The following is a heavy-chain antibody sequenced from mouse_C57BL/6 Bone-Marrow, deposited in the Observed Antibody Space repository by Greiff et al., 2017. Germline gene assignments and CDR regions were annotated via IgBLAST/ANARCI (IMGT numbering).Heavy chain of an antibody. D-gene: IGHD4-1*01. Sequence: QVQLQQSGAELARPGASVKLSCKASGYTFTSYGISWVKQRTGQGLEWIGEIYPRSGNTYYNETFKGKATLTADKSSSTAYMELRSLTSEDSAVYFCAGLELGRADWYFDVWGTGTTVTVSS. CDR3: AGLELGRADWYFDV. CDR2: IYPRSGNT. J-gene: IGHJ1*03. CDR1: GYTFTSYG. V-gene: IGHV1-81*01.